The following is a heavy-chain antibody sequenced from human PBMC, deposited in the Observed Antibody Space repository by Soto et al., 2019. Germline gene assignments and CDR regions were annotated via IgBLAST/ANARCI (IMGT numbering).Heavy chain of an antibody. CDR1: GFTFASYA. D-gene: IGHD3-10*01. CDR3: SKDRHYYYASGRPKYLDY. Sequence: EVQLLESGGGLVQPGGSLRLSCAASGFTFASYALGWVRQAPGKGLEWVSGISGSGGSTYYADSVKGRFTISRDTSKDTLYLQMNSLRAEDTAVYYCSKDRHYYYASGRPKYLDYWGQGSLVTVSS. CDR2: ISGSGGST. V-gene: IGHV3-23*01. J-gene: IGHJ4*02.